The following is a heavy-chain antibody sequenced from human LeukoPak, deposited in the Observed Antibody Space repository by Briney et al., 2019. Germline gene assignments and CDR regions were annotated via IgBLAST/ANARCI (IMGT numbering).Heavy chain of an antibody. V-gene: IGHV3-21*05. CDR2: ISSSSSYI. CDR3: ARELSGIVGATTGFDY. CDR1: GFTFSTYS. Sequence: PGGSLRLSCAASGFTFSTYSMNWVRQAPGKGLEWISYISSSSSYIYYADSVKGRFTISRDNAKNSLYLQMNSLRAEDTAVYYCARELSGIVGATTGFDYWGQGTLVTVSS. J-gene: IGHJ4*02. D-gene: IGHD1-26*01.